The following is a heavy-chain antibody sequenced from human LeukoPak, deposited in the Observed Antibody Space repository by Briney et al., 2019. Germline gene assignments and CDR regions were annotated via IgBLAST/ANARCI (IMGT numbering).Heavy chain of an antibody. V-gene: IGHV6-1*01. CDR1: GDRVSSNSAA. D-gene: IGHD3-10*01. CDR3: ASSSGTYYRVLDY. CDR2: TYYRSKWYN. Sequence: SQTLSLTCAVSGDRVSSNSAAWNWIRQSPSRGLEWLGRTYYRSKWYNDYALSVKSRMTINPDTSTNQFSLQLSSVTPEDTAVYYCASSSGTYYRVLDYWGQGTLVTVSS. J-gene: IGHJ4*02.